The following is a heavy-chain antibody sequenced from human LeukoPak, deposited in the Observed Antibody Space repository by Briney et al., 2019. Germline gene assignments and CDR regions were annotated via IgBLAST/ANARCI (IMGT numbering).Heavy chain of an antibody. CDR3: AREDPQLRAAFDI. D-gene: IGHD2-2*01. CDR2: MNPNSGNT. J-gene: IGHJ3*02. Sequence: GASVKVSCKASGYTFTSYDVNWVRQATGQGLEWMGWMNPNSGNTGYAQKFQGRVTMTRNTSISTAYMELSSLRSEDTAVYYCAREDPQLRAAFDIWGQGTMVTVSS. CDR1: GYTFTSYD. V-gene: IGHV1-8*01.